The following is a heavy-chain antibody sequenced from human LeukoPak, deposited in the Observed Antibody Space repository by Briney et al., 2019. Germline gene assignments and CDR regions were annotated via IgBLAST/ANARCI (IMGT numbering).Heavy chain of an antibody. Sequence: ASVKVSCKASGGTFSSYAISWVRQAPGQGLEWMGRIIPILGIANYAQKFQGRVTITADKSTSTAYMELSSLRSEDTAVYYCARDGVVPAAIWFDPWGQGTLVTVSS. J-gene: IGHJ5*02. V-gene: IGHV1-69*04. CDR3: ARDGVVPAAIWFDP. CDR2: IIPILGIA. D-gene: IGHD2-2*01. CDR1: GGTFSSYA.